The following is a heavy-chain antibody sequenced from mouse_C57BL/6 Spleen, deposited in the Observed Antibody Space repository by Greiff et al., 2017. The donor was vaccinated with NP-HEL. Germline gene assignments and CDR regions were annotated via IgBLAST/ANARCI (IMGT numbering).Heavy chain of an antibody. D-gene: IGHD2-4*01. Sequence: EVKLQESGAELVRPGASVKLSCTASGFNIKDDYMHWVKQRPEQGLEWIGWIDPENGDTEYASKFQGKATITADTSSNTAYLQLSSLTSEDTAVYYCTTWPDDSQFAYWGQGTLVTVSA. J-gene: IGHJ3*01. CDR1: GFNIKDDY. CDR2: IDPENGDT. CDR3: TTWPDDSQFAY. V-gene: IGHV14-4*01.